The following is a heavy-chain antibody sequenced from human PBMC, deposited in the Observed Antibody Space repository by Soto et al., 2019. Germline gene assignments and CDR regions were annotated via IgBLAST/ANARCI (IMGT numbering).Heavy chain of an antibody. CDR1: GFTFSSYA. CDR2: ISGSGGST. D-gene: IGHD7-27*01. Sequence: GGSLRLSCAASGFTFSSYAMSWVRQAPGKGLEWVSAISGSGGSTYYADSVKGWFTISRDNSKNTLYLQMNSLRAEDTAVYYCAKDGSWGDGRDGWDDAFDIWGQGTMVTVSS. V-gene: IGHV3-23*01. CDR3: AKDGSWGDGRDGWDDAFDI. J-gene: IGHJ3*02.